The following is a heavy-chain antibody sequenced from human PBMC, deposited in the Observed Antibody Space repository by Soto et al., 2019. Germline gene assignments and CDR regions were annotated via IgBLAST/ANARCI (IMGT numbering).Heavy chain of an antibody. CDR2: IYWDDDK. CDR1: GFSLTTSGVG. J-gene: IGHJ5*02. CDR3: GHRGLPPPGAEDINTFVP. V-gene: IGHV2-5*02. D-gene: IGHD2-15*01. Sequence: QITLKESGPTLANPTQTLTLTCTFSGFSLTTSGVGVGWIRQPPGKALEWLGLIYWDDDKSYSPSLKSRLNNTKDTSRNLVVLTMANMDPVDTATCYCGHRGLPPPGAEDINTFVPLGHGTLVTVSS.